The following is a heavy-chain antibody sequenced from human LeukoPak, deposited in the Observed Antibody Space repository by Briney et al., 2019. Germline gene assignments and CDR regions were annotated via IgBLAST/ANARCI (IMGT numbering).Heavy chain of an antibody. V-gene: IGHV4-34*01. CDR1: GGSFSGYY. CDR3: ARGHPSHYDYVWGSYRYTGGYFDY. Sequence: KPSETLSLTCAVYGGSFSGYYWSWIRQPPGKGLEWIGEINHSGSTNYNPSLKSRVTISVDTSKNQFSLKLSSVTAADTAVYYCARGHPSHYDYVWGSYRYTGGYFDYWAREPWSPSPQ. J-gene: IGHJ4*02. D-gene: IGHD3-16*02. CDR2: INHSGST.